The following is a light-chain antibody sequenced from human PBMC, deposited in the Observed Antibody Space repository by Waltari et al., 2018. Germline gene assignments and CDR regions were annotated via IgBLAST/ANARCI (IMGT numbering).Light chain of an antibody. CDR3: QQYNDYPFT. CDR2: DAS. CDR1: QSISNW. V-gene: IGKV1-5*01. Sequence: DIQMTQSPSTLSASVGDRVTITCRASQSISNWLAWYQQKPGQAPKFLIYDASSLESGGPSRFSGSGSGTEFTLTISSLQPDDFATYFCQQYNDYPFTFGQGTKLEVK. J-gene: IGKJ2*01.